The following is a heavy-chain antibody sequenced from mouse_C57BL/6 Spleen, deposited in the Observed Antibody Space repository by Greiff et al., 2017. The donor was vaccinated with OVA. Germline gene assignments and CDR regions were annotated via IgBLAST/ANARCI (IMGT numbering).Heavy chain of an antibody. D-gene: IGHD2-3*01. CDR1: GYTFTSYG. CDR3: ARWDGYFY. Sequence: QVHVKQSGAELARPGASVKLSCKASGYTFTSYGISWVKQRTGQGLEWIGEIYPRSGNTYYNEKFKGKATLTADKSTSTSYMELRSLTSEAAAVYFCARWDGYFYWGQGTTLTVSS. J-gene: IGHJ2*01. V-gene: IGHV1-81*01. CDR2: IYPRSGNT.